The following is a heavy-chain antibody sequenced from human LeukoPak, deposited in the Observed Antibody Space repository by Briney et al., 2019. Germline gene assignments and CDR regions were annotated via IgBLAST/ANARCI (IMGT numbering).Heavy chain of an antibody. Sequence: ASVKVPCKTSGYTFTGYYMHWVRQAPGQGLEWMGWINPNSGGTNYAQKFQGRVTMTRDTSISTAYMELSRLRSDDTAVYYCARDGDYSNYPWFDPWGQGTLVTVSS. J-gene: IGHJ5*02. CDR2: INPNSGGT. D-gene: IGHD4-11*01. CDR3: ARDGDYSNYPWFDP. V-gene: IGHV1-2*02. CDR1: GYTFTGYY.